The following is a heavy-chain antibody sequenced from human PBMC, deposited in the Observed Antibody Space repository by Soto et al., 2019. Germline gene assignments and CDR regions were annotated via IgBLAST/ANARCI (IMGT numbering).Heavy chain of an antibody. CDR2: INSGSISI. J-gene: IGHJ6*02. CDR3: ARNESSNIYGMDV. Sequence: GGALRLYCAASGFTFSSYSMNWVRQAPGKGLEWVSIINSGSISINYADSVKGRFSISRDNAQNSLHLQMNNLRAEDTAVYYCARNESSNIYGMDVWGQGTTVTVSS. CDR1: GFTFSSYS. D-gene: IGHD6-6*01. V-gene: IGHV3-21*01.